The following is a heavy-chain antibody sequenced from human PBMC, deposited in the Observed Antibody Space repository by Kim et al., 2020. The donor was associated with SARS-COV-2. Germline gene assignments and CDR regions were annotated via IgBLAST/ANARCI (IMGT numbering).Heavy chain of an antibody. V-gene: IGHV3-21*01. Sequence: GGSLRLSCAASGFTFSSYSMNWVRQAPGKGLEWVSSISSSSSYIYYADSVKGRFTISRDNAKNSLYLQMNSLRAEATAVYYCARVHHDPDCSSTSCYADVCSIYCGGDCPNWYFDLWGRGTLVTVSS. CDR1: GFTFSSYS. CDR2: ISSSSSYI. CDR3: ARVHHDPDCSSTSCYADVCSIYCGGDCPNWYFDL. D-gene: IGHD2-2*01. J-gene: IGHJ2*01.